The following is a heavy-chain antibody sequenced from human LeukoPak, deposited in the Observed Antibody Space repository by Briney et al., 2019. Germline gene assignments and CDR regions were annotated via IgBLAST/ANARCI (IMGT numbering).Heavy chain of an antibody. CDR3: AKDMRPSGPQHAFDI. V-gene: IGHV3-9*01. CDR2: ISWNSGSI. CDR1: GFTFDDYA. D-gene: IGHD3-10*01. Sequence: GGSLRLSCAASGFTFDDYAVHWVRQAPGKGLEWVSGISWNSGSIGYADSVKGRFTISRDNAKNSLYLQMNSLRAEDTALYYCAKDMRPSGPQHAFDIWGQGTMVTVSS. J-gene: IGHJ3*02.